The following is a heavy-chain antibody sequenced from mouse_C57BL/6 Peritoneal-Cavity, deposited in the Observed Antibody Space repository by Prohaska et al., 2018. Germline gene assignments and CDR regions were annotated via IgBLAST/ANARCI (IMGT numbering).Heavy chain of an antibody. D-gene: IGHD2-1*01. J-gene: IGHJ1*03. CDR2: INSKGSEI. CDR3: MRYGNYWYFDV. CDR1: GFTFSGFW. Sequence: EVQLLETGGGLVQPGGSRGLSCEGSGFTFSGFWMSWVRQTPGKTLEWIGDINSKGSEIKKXKQIKDRITIVRDNDKSTLYLQMSNVRSEDTATYFCMRYGNYWYFDVWGTGTTVTVSS. V-gene: IGHV11-2*01.